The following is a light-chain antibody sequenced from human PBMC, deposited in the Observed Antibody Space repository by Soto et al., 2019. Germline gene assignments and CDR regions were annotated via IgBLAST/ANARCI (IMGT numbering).Light chain of an antibody. CDR2: DDS. CDR3: QVWDSSDNHVV. Sequence: SYELTQPPSVSVAPGQTARITCGGSKLGSESVHWYRQKPGQAPVLVVYDDSDRPSGIPERFSGSNSEHTATLTINRVEAGDEADYYCQVWDSSDNHVVFGGGTKLTVL. J-gene: IGLJ3*02. CDR1: KLGSES. V-gene: IGLV3-21*02.